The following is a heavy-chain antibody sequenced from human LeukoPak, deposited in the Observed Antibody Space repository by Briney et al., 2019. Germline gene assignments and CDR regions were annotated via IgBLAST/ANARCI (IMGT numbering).Heavy chain of an antibody. D-gene: IGHD3-22*01. CDR2: ISSSSSYI. CDR3: ARDQYYYDSSGYYIGFEY. CDR1: GFTFSSYS. J-gene: IGHJ4*02. Sequence: GGSLRLSCAASGFTFSSYSMNWVRQAPGKGLEWVSSISSSSSYIYYADSVKGRFTISRDNAKNSLYLQMNSLRAEDTAVYYCARDQYYYDSSGYYIGFEYWGQGTLVTVSS. V-gene: IGHV3-21*01.